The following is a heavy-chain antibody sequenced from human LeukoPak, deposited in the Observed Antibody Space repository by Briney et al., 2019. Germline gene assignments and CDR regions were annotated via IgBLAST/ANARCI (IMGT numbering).Heavy chain of an antibody. V-gene: IGHV3-21*01. J-gene: IGHJ4*02. CDR3: AREGPLYCSGGSCYAGFHY. Sequence: GGPLRLFFAISGFTFSTYSMMWVRQAPGKGVECVSSISTCSMYTHYADSVKDRFTIPSDNAKNSLYLQMNSLPAEDAAVYYCAREGPLYCSGGSCYAGFHYWGQGTLSPSP. D-gene: IGHD2-15*01. CDR2: ISTCSMYT. CDR1: GFTFSTYS.